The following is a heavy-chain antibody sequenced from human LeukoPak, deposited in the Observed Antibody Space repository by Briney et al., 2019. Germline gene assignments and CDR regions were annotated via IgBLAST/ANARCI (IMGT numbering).Heavy chain of an antibody. CDR1: GGSISGYY. Sequence: SETLSLTCAVYGGSISGYYWNWIRQSPGKGLEWIGEINHSGNTDYYPSLKSRLTITLDTSKNEFSLKLTSVTAADTAVYYCARGEAYYYRTFDNWGQGALVTVSS. CDR2: INHSGNT. D-gene: IGHD3-10*01. J-gene: IGHJ4*02. V-gene: IGHV4-34*01. CDR3: ARGEAYYYRTFDN.